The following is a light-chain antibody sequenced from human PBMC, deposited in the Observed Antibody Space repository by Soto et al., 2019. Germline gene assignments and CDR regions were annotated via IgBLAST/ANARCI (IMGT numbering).Light chain of an antibody. J-gene: IGLJ2*01. CDR1: SSNIGSNY. Sequence: QPVLTQPPSASGTPGQKVAISCSGSSSNIGSNYVSWYQQLPGTAPRLLIYRNNQRPSGVPDRFSGSKSDTSASLAISGLRSEDEADYSCAAWDDSLSGVVFGGGTKVTVL. CDR2: RNN. V-gene: IGLV1-47*01. CDR3: AAWDDSLSGVV.